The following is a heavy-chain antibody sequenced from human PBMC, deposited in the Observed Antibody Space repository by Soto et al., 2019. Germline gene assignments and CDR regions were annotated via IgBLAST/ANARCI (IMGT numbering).Heavy chain of an antibody. CDR1: GGSFSGYY. CDR2: INHSGST. J-gene: IGHJ4*02. CDR3: ARVSTDTWEMRPFWDY. Sequence: SETLSLTCAVYGGSFSGYYWSWIRQPPGKGLEWIGEINHSGSTNYNPSLKSRVTISVDTSKNQFSLKLSSVTAADTAVYYCARVSTDTWEMRPFWDYWGQGTLVTVSS. V-gene: IGHV4-34*01. D-gene: IGHD1-26*01.